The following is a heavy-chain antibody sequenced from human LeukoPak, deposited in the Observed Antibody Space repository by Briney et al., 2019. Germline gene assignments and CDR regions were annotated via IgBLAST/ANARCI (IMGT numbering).Heavy chain of an antibody. CDR1: GFTFSKYV. Sequence: GGSLRLSCAASGFTFSKYVMHWVRQAPGKGLEWVATVSYDGTNKYYADSVKGRFTISRDNSKNTLYLQMNSRRVEDTAVYYCAKWGAQSGSYRVVDCWGRGTLVTVSS. J-gene: IGHJ4*02. V-gene: IGHV3-30*18. CDR2: VSYDGTNK. D-gene: IGHD3-10*01. CDR3: AKWGAQSGSYRVVDC.